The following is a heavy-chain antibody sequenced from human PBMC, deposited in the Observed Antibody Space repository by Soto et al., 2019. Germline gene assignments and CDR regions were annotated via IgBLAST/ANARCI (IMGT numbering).Heavy chain of an antibody. D-gene: IGHD1-26*01. CDR2: IGGSGVPT. V-gene: IGHV3-23*01. CDR3: ASRRGQFYAFEY. CDR1: GFTFSSYS. J-gene: IGHJ4*02. Sequence: GGSLRLSYAASGFTFSSYSMSWVRQAPGEGLEWVSIIGGSGVPTYYADSVKGRFTIARDNSENTLYLQMNSLRAEDTAVYYCASRRGQFYAFEYWGQGALVTVSS.